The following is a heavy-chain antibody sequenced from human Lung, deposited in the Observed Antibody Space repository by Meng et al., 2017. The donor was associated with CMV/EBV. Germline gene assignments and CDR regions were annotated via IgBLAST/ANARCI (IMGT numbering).Heavy chain of an antibody. CDR2: INGYNGNT. V-gene: IGHV1-18*01. Sequence: ASXXVSXKTSGYTFTTYGISWVRQAPGQGLEWMGWINGYNGNTKYAQNFQGRLTMTTDPYTTTAYMELRSLRSDDTAVYYCARDRLAVVDNWFAHWGQGTLVTVSS. D-gene: IGHD6-19*01. CDR1: GYTFTTYG. CDR3: ARDRLAVVDNWFAH. J-gene: IGHJ5*02.